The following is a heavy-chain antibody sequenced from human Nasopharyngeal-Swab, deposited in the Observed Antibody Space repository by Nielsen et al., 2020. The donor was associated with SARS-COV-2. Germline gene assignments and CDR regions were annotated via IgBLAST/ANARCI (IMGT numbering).Heavy chain of an antibody. D-gene: IGHD1-26*01. CDR2: ISAYNGNT. J-gene: IGHJ4*02. V-gene: IGHV1-18*01. Sequence: WVRHATGQGLEWMGWISAYNGNTNYAQKLQGRVTMTTDTSTSTAYMELRSLRSDDTAVYYCARGGSYLTGPADYWGQGTLVTVSS. CDR3: ARGGSYLTGPADY.